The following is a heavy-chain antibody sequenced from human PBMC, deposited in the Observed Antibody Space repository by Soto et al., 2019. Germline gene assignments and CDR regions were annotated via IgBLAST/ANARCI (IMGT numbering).Heavy chain of an antibody. V-gene: IGHV3-7*01. CDR2: IKQDGSEK. CDR1: GFTFSSYW. Sequence: SGFTFSSYWMSWVRQAPGKGLEWVANIKQDGSEKYYVDSVKGRFTISRDNAKNSLYLQMNSLRAEDTAVYYCARARYDFWSGSNWFDPWGQGTLVTVSS. D-gene: IGHD3-3*01. CDR3: ARARYDFWSGSNWFDP. J-gene: IGHJ5*02.